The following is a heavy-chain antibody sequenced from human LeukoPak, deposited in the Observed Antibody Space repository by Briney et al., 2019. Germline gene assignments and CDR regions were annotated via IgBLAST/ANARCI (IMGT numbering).Heavy chain of an antibody. D-gene: IGHD2-15*01. Sequence: GGSLRLSCAASGFTFSSYGMSWVRQAPGKGLEWVSSISSSSSYIYYADSVKGRFTISRDNAKNSLYLQMNSLRAEDTAVYSCARTRVSGGTFYHPFDYWGQGTLVTVSS. CDR2: ISSSSSYI. CDR3: ARTRVSGGTFYHPFDY. J-gene: IGHJ4*02. CDR1: GFTFSSYG. V-gene: IGHV3-21*01.